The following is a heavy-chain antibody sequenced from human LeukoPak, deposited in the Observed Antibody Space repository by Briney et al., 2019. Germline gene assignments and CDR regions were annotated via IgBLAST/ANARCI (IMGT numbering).Heavy chain of an antibody. Sequence: GGSLRLSCAASGFTFSSYAMSWVRQAPGKGLEWVSAIGSGGGSAYYADSAKGRFTISRDNSKDTLFLQLNSLTAADTAMYFCAKASVAIPQYCNSWGQGTLVTVSS. V-gene: IGHV3-23*01. J-gene: IGHJ5*02. CDR2: IGSGGGSA. CDR3: AKASVAIPQYCNS. D-gene: IGHD2-2*02. CDR1: GFTFSSYA.